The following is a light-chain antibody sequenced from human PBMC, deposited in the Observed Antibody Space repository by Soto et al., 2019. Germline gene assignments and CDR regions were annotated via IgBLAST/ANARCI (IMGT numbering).Light chain of an antibody. CDR3: QQANSFPLA. J-gene: IGKJ4*01. Sequence: DIQMTQSPSSVSASVGDRVTITCRASQDIGSWLAWYQQKPGKAPNLLIYAASSLQGGVPSRFSGSRSETNFTLTISSLQPEDFTTYYCQQANSFPLAFGGGTKVEIK. CDR2: AAS. CDR1: QDIGSW. V-gene: IGKV1-12*01.